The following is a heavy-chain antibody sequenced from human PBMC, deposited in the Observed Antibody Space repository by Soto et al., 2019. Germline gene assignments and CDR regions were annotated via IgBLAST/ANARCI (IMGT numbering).Heavy chain of an antibody. D-gene: IGHD2-15*01. Sequence: KPSETLSLTCTVSGDSINSGGYYWSWIRQHPGKGLEWIGYIYYSGTTYYSPSLESRTTISLDASKNQFSLKLSSVTAADTALYYCARVKGQGYPYCLDYWGQGTLVTVSS. CDR2: IYYSGTT. J-gene: IGHJ4*02. CDR3: ARVKGQGYPYCLDY. V-gene: IGHV4-31*03. CDR1: GDSINSGGYY.